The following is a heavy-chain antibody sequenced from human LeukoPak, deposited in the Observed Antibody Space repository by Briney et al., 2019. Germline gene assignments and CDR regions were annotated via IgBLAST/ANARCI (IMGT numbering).Heavy chain of an antibody. CDR2: IIPSLGIA. CDR3: ARVPGDGYFDY. Sequence: SLKVSCKASGGTFSSYAISWVRQAPGQGLEWMGRIIPSLGIANYAQKFQGRVTITADKSTSTAYMELSSLRSEDTAAYYCARVPGDGYFDYWGQGTLVTVSS. V-gene: IGHV1-69*04. CDR1: GGTFSSYA. D-gene: IGHD2-21*01. J-gene: IGHJ4*02.